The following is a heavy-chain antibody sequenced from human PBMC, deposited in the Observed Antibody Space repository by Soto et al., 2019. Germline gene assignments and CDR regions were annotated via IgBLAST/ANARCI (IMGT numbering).Heavy chain of an antibody. D-gene: IGHD6-19*01. CDR1: GFAFSSYG. CDR2: ISSDGKTK. V-gene: IGHV3-30*18. Sequence: GGSLRLSCVASGFAFSSYGIHWVRQAPGKGLEWVGVISSDGKTKYYADSVKGRFTISRDNSKNTLFLEMDSLRPEDTAVYYCAKEIAVAGDLDYWGHGTLVTVSS. CDR3: AKEIAVAGDLDY. J-gene: IGHJ4*01.